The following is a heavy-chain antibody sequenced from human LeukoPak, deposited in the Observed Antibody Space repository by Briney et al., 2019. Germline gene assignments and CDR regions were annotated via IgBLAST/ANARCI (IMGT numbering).Heavy chain of an antibody. V-gene: IGHV3-66*01. CDR2: IYSGGST. D-gene: IGHD6-6*01. CDR1: GFTVSSIH. Sequence: PGGSLRLSCAASGFTVSSIHMSWVRQAPGKGLEWVSVIYSGGSTYYADSVKGRFTISRDNSKNTLYLQMNSLRAEDTAVYYCARDGPWAYSSSSYFDYWGQGTLVTVSS. J-gene: IGHJ4*02. CDR3: ARDGPWAYSSSSYFDY.